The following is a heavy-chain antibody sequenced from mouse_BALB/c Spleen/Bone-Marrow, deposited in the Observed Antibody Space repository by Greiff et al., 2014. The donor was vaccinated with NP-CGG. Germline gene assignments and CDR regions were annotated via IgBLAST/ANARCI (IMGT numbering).Heavy chain of an antibody. J-gene: IGHJ3*01. D-gene: IGHD2-4*01. CDR1: GYTFTSYY. CDR2: INPSNGGT. CDR3: TRGDDYDEEFAY. Sequence: QVQLQQPGAELVKPGASAKLSCKASGYTFTSYYMYWVKQRPGQGLEWIGGINPSNGGTNFNEKFRSKATLTVDKSSSTAYMQLSSLTSEDSAVYYCTRGDDYDEEFAYWGQGTLVTVSA. V-gene: IGHV1S81*02.